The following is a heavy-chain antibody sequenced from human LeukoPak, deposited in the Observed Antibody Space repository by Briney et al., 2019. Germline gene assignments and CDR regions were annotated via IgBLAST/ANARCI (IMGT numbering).Heavy chain of an antibody. D-gene: IGHD3-3*01. V-gene: IGHV4-4*02. Sequence: KPSGTLSLTCTVSGDSINSLDLWSWVRQPPGKGLEWIGEMYLSGTTHSNPSVKSRVTISIDTSKNQFSLKLSSVTAADTAVYYCARVSTIFGVVTDNWFDPWGQGTLVTVSS. CDR2: MYLSGTT. CDR3: ARVSTIFGVVTDNWFDP. CDR1: GDSINSLDL. J-gene: IGHJ5*02.